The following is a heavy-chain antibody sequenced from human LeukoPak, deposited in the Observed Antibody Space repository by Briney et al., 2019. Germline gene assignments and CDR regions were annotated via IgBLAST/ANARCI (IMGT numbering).Heavy chain of an antibody. D-gene: IGHD6-13*01. Sequence: GGSLRLSCAASGFTFSSYAMTWVRQAPGKGLEWVSSIRGSGDSTYYADSVKGRFTISRDNAKNSLYLQMNSLRAEDTAVYYCASGSSSWYNWFDPWGQGTLVTVSS. J-gene: IGHJ5*02. CDR3: ASGSSSWYNWFDP. CDR1: GFTFSSYA. CDR2: IRGSGDST. V-gene: IGHV3-23*01.